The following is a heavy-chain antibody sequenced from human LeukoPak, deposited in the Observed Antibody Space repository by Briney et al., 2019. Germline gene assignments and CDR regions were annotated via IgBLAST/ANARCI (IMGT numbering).Heavy chain of an antibody. CDR1: GFTLSSYA. CDR2: ISGSGGST. V-gene: IGHV3-23*01. J-gene: IGHJ4*02. CDR3: AKERVYISSTSCFDY. Sequence: GGSLRLSCAASGFTLSSYAMSWVRQAPGKGLEWVSAISGSGGSTYYADPVKGRFTISRDNSKDTLYLQMNSLRAEDTAVYYCAKERVYISSTSCFDYWGQGTLVTVSS. D-gene: IGHD2-2*01.